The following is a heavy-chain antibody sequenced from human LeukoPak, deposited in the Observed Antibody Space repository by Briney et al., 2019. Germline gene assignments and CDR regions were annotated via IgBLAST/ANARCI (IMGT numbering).Heavy chain of an antibody. V-gene: IGHV3-30*14. J-gene: IGHJ4*02. CDR2: ISSEGNNE. CDR1: EFAFPLFA. CDR3: ARSRLGLYLSVIDS. D-gene: IGHD2-21*01. Sequence: PGGSLRLSCEASEFAFPLFAMHWVRQAPGKGLEWIAVISSEGNNEYYADSVKGRFTISRDNSKNTLSLLMDSLRVEDTALYYCARSRLGLYLSVIDSWGQGTLVTVSS.